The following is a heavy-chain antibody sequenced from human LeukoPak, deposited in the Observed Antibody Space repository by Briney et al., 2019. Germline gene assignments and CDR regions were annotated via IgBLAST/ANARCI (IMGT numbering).Heavy chain of an antibody. CDR3: VRSYFGSGDS. Sequence: PGVSLRLSCAASGFTVTYNYMTCVXQAPGXXLEWVSVLYYSGSTYYSDSVTGRFTISRDNSKNTLFLQMNSLRAEDTAVYYCVRSYFGSGDSWGQGTLVTVSS. CDR1: GFTVTYNY. J-gene: IGHJ4*02. D-gene: IGHD3-10*01. V-gene: IGHV3-66*01. CDR2: LYYSGST.